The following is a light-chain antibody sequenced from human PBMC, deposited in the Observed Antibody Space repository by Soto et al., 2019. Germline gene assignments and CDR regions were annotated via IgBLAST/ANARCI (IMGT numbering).Light chain of an antibody. V-gene: IGLV1-40*01. J-gene: IGLJ2*01. Sequence: QSVLTQPPSVCGAPGQRVTISCSGRSSNIGAGHVVHWYQQFPGRAPNLLIYGSSNRPSGVPDRFSGSKSGTSASLAITGLHAEDEAVYYCQSYDNSLSASVFGGGTKLTVL. CDR2: GSS. CDR1: SSNIGAGHV. CDR3: QSYDNSLSASV.